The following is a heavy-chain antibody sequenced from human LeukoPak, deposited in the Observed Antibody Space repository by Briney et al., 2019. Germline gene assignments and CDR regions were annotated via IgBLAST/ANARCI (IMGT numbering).Heavy chain of an antibody. CDR2: IYYSGST. CDR1: GGSVSSGSYY. J-gene: IGHJ6*02. D-gene: IGHD3-22*01. V-gene: IGHV4-61*01. Sequence: SETLSLTCTVSGGSVSSGSYYWSWIRQPPGKGLEWIGYIYYSGSTNYNPSLKSRVTISVDTSKNQFSLKLSSVTAADTAVYYCARPNSDRSGYHGMDVWGQGTTVTVSS. CDR3: ARPNSDRSGYHGMDV.